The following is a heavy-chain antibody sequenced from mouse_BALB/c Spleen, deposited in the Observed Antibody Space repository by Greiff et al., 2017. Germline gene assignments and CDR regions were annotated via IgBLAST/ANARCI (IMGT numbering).Heavy chain of an antibody. Sequence: VQLKESAAELVKPGASVKLSCTASGFNIKDTYMHWVKQRPEQGLEWIGRIDPANGNTKYDPKFQGKATITADTSSNTAYLQLSSLTSEDTAVYYCARSLNYGYYAMDYWGQGTSVTVSS. CDR2: IDPANGNT. V-gene: IGHV14-3*02. D-gene: IGHD1-1*01. J-gene: IGHJ4*01. CDR1: GFNIKDTY. CDR3: ARSLNYGYYAMDY.